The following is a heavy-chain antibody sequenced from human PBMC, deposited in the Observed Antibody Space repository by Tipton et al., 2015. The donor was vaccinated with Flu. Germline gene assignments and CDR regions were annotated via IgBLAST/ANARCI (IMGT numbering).Heavy chain of an antibody. CDR1: GGSTTGGNFY. Sequence: TLSLTCTVSGGSTTGGNFYWSWIRQPAGKGLEWIGRIYDNGSIQYNSSLKSRVTLSLDTSKNQFSLKLTSVTAADTAVYYCSRETPSTYYYYFDSWGQGTRVTVSS. D-gene: IGHD3-10*01. CDR3: SRETPSTYYYYFDS. J-gene: IGHJ4*02. CDR2: IYDNGSI. V-gene: IGHV4-61*02.